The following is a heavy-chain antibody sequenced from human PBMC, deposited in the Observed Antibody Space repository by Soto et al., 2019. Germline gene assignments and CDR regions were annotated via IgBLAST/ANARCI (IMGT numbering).Heavy chain of an antibody. D-gene: IGHD3-10*01. V-gene: IGHV1-69*14. J-gene: IGHJ4*02. CDR3: ATLVRGTTDY. CDR2: IIPIFGTA. CDR1: GGTFSSYA. Sequence: QVQLVQSGAEVKKPGSSVKVSCKASGGTFSSYAISWVRQAPGQGLEWMGGIIPIFGTANYAQKFQGRVTIPADKSTSRAYMELSSRRSEDRAVYYCATLVRGTTDYWGQGTLVTVSS.